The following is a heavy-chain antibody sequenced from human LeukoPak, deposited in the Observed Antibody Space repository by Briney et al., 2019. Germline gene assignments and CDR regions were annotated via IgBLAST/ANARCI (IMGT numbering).Heavy chain of an antibody. CDR2: ISSSSSTI. D-gene: IGHD3-10*01. Sequence: PGGSLRLSCAASGFTFSSYSMNWVRQAPGKGLEWVSYISSSSSTIYYADSVKGRFTISRDNAKNSLYLQMNSLRAEDTAVYYCARRSSRFGEFHFDYWGQGTLVTVSS. CDR3: ARRSSRFGEFHFDY. J-gene: IGHJ4*02. V-gene: IGHV3-48*04. CDR1: GFTFSSYS.